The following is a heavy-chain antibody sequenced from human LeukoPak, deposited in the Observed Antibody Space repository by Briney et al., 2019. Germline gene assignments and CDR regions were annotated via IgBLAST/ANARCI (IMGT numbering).Heavy chain of an antibody. Sequence: GGSLRLSCAASGFTFNTYSMHWVRQAPGKGLEWVAVISYDGSNKNYADSVKGRFTISRDNSKNTLSLEINSLTEEDTAVYYCGRPYGSATYVFYYYAMDVWGQGTTVTVSS. D-gene: IGHD3-10*01. CDR1: GFTFNTYS. CDR3: GRPYGSATYVFYYYAMDV. V-gene: IGHV3-30*04. CDR2: ISYDGSNK. J-gene: IGHJ6*02.